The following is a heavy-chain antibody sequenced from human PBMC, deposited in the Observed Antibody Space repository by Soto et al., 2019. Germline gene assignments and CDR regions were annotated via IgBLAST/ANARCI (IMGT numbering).Heavy chain of an antibody. D-gene: IGHD6-19*01. CDR3: AREIAVDGTLED. J-gene: IGHJ4*02. CDR2: INPGVGSTSSA. Sequence: ASVKVSCKASGYTFTSYYMHWVRQAPGQGLEWMGIINPGVGSTSSASYAQKFQGRVTMTRDTSTSTVYMELSSLTSDDTAVYYCAREIAVDGTLEDWGQGTRVTVSS. V-gene: IGHV1-46*01. CDR1: GYTFTSYY.